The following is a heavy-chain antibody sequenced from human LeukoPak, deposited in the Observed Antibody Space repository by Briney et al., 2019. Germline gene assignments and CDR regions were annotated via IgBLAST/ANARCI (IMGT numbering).Heavy chain of an antibody. D-gene: IGHD3-10*01. CDR3: VEDSVRNTYGHFDY. CDR1: GFTFSSYS. Sequence: GGSLRLSCSASGFTFSSYSMYWVRQAPGKGLEHVSAISSDGSGRYYADSVEGRFSISRDNSKNMLYLQMNSLRPEDTALYYCVEDSVRNTYGHFDYWGQGALVTVSS. CDR2: ISSDGSGR. J-gene: IGHJ4*02. V-gene: IGHV3-64D*06.